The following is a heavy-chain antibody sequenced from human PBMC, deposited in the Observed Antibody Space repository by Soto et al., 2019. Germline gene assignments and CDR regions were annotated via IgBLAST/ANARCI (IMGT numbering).Heavy chain of an antibody. CDR3: ARDHPHSYGVYYFDY. CDR2: VYSSGST. J-gene: IGHJ4*02. Sequence: SETLSLTCTVSGGSIRNYYWSWIRQPPGKGLEWIGYVYSSGSTHYNPSLQSRVTTSADTSKNQVSLKVNSVTAADTAVYYCARDHPHSYGVYYFDYWGQGTPVTVSS. V-gene: IGHV4-59*01. D-gene: IGHD5-18*01. CDR1: GGSIRNYY.